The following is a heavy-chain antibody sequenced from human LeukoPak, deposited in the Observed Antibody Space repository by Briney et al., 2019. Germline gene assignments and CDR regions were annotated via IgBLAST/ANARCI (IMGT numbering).Heavy chain of an antibody. J-gene: IGHJ4*02. V-gene: IGHV4-34*01. CDR3: ARGLAQSGDCRGGSCYSGAYYFDY. Sequence: SETLPLTCAVYGGSFSGYYWSWIRQPPGKGLEWIGEINHSGSTNYNPSLKSRVTISVDTSKNQFSLKLSSVTAADTAVYYCARGLAQSGDCRGGSCYSGAYYFDYWGQGTLVTVSS. D-gene: IGHD2-15*01. CDR1: GGSFSGYY. CDR2: INHSGST.